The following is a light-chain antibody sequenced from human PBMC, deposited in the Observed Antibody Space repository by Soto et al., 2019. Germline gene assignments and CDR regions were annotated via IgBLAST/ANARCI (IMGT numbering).Light chain of an antibody. J-gene: IGKJ1*01. Sequence: DIQMTQSPSTLSASVGDRVTITCRASQSISSGLAWYQQKPGKAPKLLIYKASSFESGVPSRFSGRGSGTQFTLTISSQQPDDFAHCSCHQYNIHRTFGQGPKVEIK. CDR1: QSISSG. CDR3: HQYNIHRT. V-gene: IGKV1-5*03. CDR2: KAS.